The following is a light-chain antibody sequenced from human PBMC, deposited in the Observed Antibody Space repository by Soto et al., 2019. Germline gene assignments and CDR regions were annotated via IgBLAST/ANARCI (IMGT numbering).Light chain of an antibody. V-gene: IGKV3-20*01. J-gene: IGKJ2*01. CDR3: QQFINSPYMYI. Sequence: EVVSTQSPGTLSLSPGEGATLSCRSSQDVGTNYLAWYQQKPGQAPRLLIFGASSRASGVPGRFSGSGSGTDFTLTISRLEPEDSAVYYCQQFINSPYMYIFGQGTKLEI. CDR2: GAS. CDR1: QDVGTNY.